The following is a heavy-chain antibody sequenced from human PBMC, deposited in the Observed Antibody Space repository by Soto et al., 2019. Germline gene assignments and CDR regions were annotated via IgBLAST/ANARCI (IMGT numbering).Heavy chain of an antibody. CDR3: ARGAGYSSSWPFDP. CDR1: GGSMSGSL. J-gene: IGHJ5*02. CDR2: IYYSGNT. Sequence: SETLSLTCTVSGGSMSGSLWSWIRQPPGKGLEWIGYIYYSGNTDYNPSLKSRVTISVDTSKNQFSLKLNSVTAADTAVYYCARGAGYSSSWPFDPWGQGTLVTVSS. V-gene: IGHV4-59*01. D-gene: IGHD6-13*01.